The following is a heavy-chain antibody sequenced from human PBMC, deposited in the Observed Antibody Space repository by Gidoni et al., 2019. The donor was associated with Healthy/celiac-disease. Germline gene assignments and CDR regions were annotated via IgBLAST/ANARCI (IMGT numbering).Heavy chain of an antibody. D-gene: IGHD6-13*01. CDR1: GYSSTSYW. CDR3: ARGSSFTNCFDP. CDR2: IYPGDADT. J-gene: IGHJ5*02. V-gene: IGHV5-51*03. Sequence: HLVQSGAEVTKPGESLKIYWQVSGYSSTSYWIGWVRQMPGNGLEWMGLIYPGDADTRYSPSFQGQVTISADKSTSTAYLQWSRLKASDTAMYYCARGSSFTNCFDPWGQGTLVTVSS.